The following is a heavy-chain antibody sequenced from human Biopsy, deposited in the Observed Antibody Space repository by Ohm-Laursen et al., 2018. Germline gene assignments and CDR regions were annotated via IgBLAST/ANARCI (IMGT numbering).Heavy chain of an antibody. J-gene: IGHJ3*02. V-gene: IGHV1-8*01. CDR3: AIVRRFAFDI. Sequence: GASVKASCKASGYTFISYDINWVRQAPGQGLEWMGWMNPYSGSTGYAPKFQGRLSLTRNTSTSTGYMELSSLRSEDTALYYCAIVRRFAFDIWGQGTMVTVSS. CDR2: MNPYSGST. CDR1: GYTFISYD. D-gene: IGHD3-16*02.